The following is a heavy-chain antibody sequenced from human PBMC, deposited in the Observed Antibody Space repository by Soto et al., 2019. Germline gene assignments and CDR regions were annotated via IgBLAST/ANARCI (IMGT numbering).Heavy chain of an antibody. V-gene: IGHV3-13*01. J-gene: IGHJ4*02. D-gene: IGHD1-26*01. CDR1: GFTFSSYD. Sequence: GGSLRLSCAASGFTFSSYDMHWVRQATGKGLEWVSAIGTAGDTYYPGSVKGRFTISRENAKNSLYLQMNSLRAEDTAVYYCARGLIGGLLGHSGSYALDYWGQGTLVTVSS. CDR3: ARGLIGGLLGHSGSYALDY. CDR2: IGTAGDT.